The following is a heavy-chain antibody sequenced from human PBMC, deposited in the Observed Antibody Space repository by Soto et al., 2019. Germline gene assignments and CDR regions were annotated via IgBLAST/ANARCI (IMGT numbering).Heavy chain of an antibody. J-gene: IGHJ4*02. CDR3: ARGVGTRYYFVE. CDR2: ISSSSSSI. V-gene: IGHV3-21*01. D-gene: IGHD1-26*01. Sequence: GGSVRLSCAASGFTFNSYTMTWVRQAPGKGLERVSSISSSSSSIYYAGSVKGRFTISRDNAKNSLFLQMNSLRAEDTAVYYCARGVGTRYYFVEWCQGILVTVSS. CDR1: GFTFNSYT.